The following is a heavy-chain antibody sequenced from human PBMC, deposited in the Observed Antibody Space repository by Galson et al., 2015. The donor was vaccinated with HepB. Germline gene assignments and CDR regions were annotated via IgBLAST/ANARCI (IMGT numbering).Heavy chain of an antibody. D-gene: IGHD1-26*01. Sequence: SLRLSCAASGFTFSSYAMSWVRQAPGKGLEWVSAISGSGGRTYYADSVKGRFTISRDNSKNTLYLQMNSLRAEDTAVYYCAKGEGRERLEANGPFDYWGQGTLVPVSS. CDR2: ISGSGGRT. CDR3: AKGEGRERLEANGPFDY. V-gene: IGHV3-23*01. CDR1: GFTFSSYA. J-gene: IGHJ4*02.